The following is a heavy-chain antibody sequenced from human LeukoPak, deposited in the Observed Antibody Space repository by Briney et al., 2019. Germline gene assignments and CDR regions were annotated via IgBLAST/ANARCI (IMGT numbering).Heavy chain of an antibody. J-gene: IGHJ4*02. CDR3: EKGWFGTVGDY. Sequence: GGSLRPSCEASGFTFSNYAMNWVRQAPGKGLEWVSVISGSGDNIIYADSLKGRFTISRDNSKSILYLQMNSLRAEDTAVYYCEKGWFGTVGDYWGQGTLVTVSS. V-gene: IGHV3-23*01. CDR2: ISGSGDNI. D-gene: IGHD3-10*01. CDR1: GFTFSNYA.